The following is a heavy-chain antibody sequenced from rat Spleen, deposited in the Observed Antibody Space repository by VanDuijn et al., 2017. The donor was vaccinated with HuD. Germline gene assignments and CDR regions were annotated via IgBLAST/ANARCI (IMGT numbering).Heavy chain of an antibody. V-gene: IGHV5-25*01. J-gene: IGHJ1*01. CDR3: ARHGDGGPYWYFDF. D-gene: IGHD1-11*01. CDR2: ISPSGGST. Sequence: EVQLVESGGGLVQPGGSLKLSCAASGFTFNRYYMVWVRQAPTKGLEWVASISPSGGSTYYRDSVKGRFTVSRDNAKSTLYLQMDSLRSEDTATYYCARHGDGGPYWYFDFWGPGTMVTVSS. CDR1: GFTFNRYY.